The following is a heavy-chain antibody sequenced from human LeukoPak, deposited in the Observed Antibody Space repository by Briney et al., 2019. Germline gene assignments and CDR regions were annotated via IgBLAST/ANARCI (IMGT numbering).Heavy chain of an antibody. Sequence: PGGSLRLSCAASGFTFSSYGMHWVRQAPGKGLEWVAVISYGGSNKYYADSVKGRFTISRDNSKNTLYLQMNSLRAEDTAVYYCAKDAEKYSYGFVAFDIWGQGTMVTVSS. D-gene: IGHD5-18*01. CDR1: GFTFSSYG. J-gene: IGHJ3*02. CDR2: ISYGGSNK. V-gene: IGHV3-30*18. CDR3: AKDAEKYSYGFVAFDI.